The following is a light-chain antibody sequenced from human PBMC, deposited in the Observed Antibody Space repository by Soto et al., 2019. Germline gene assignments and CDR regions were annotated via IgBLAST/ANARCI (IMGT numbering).Light chain of an antibody. CDR3: LQSYRTPLT. CDR2: GAS. CDR1: QSINNY. Sequence: DIQMTHSPSSLSASVGDRVTMTCRASQSINNYLSWYQQKPGKAPNLLIFGASTLQSGVPSRFSGSGSGTDFTLTISSLQPEDFATYYCLQSYRTPLTFGGGTKVDNK. J-gene: IGKJ4*01. V-gene: IGKV1-39*01.